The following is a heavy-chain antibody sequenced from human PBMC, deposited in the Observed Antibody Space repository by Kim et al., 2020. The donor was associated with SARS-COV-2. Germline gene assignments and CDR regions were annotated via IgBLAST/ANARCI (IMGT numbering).Heavy chain of an antibody. D-gene: IGHD2-15*01. CDR1: GFTFSSYA. V-gene: IGHV3-23*01. CDR3: ARFLYCIGGSCYSRRAFDI. Sequence: GGSLRLSCAASGFTFSSYAMSWVRQAPGKGLEWVSAISGSGGSTYYADSVKGRFTISRDNSKNTLYLQMNSLRAEDTAVYYCARFLYCIGGSCYSRRAFDIWGQGTMVTVSS. J-gene: IGHJ3*02. CDR2: ISGSGGST.